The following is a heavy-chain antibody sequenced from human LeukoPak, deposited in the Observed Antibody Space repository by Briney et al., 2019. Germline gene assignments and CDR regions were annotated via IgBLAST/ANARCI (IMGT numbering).Heavy chain of an antibody. CDR1: GNYW. J-gene: IGHJ6*02. D-gene: IGHD3-3*01. V-gene: IGHV3-74*01. CDR3: ARDRPYYDFWSGYSSPGGMDV. CDR2: INSDGSST. Sequence: GGSLRLSCAASGNYWMHWVRQAPGKGLVWVSRINSDGSSTSYADSVKGRFTISRDNAKNTLYLQMNSLRAQDTAVYYCARDRPYYDFWSGYSSPGGMDVWGQGTTVTVSS.